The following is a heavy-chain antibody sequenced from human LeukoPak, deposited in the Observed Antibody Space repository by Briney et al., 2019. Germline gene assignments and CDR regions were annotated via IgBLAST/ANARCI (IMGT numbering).Heavy chain of an antibody. D-gene: IGHD6-13*01. CDR1: GYNFGEYD. V-gene: IGHV3-49*03. CDR3: ARDVYSSRRKWFDP. CDR2: IRTKPYGGAT. Sequence: PGGSLRLSCTASGYNFGEYDLSWFRQAPGKGLEWVGVIRTKPYGGATDYAASVRGRFSISRDDSKGSAHLEMNSLKIEDTAVYFCARDVYSSRRKWFDPWGQGTLVTVSS. J-gene: IGHJ5*02.